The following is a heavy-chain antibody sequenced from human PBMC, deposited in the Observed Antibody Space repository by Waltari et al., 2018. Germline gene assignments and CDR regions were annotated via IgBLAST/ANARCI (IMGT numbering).Heavy chain of an antibody. V-gene: IGHV3-30*01. J-gene: IGHJ4*02. CDR2: ISYDGSIK. Sequence: QVQLVESGGGVVHPGGSLRLSGAASGFPFSPYAVHWVRQAPGKGLEWVAVISYDGSIKYNADSVEGRFTISRDNARNTMSLQMNSLTTEDTAVYYCARGGLEWFGELFDYWGQGTLVTVSS. CDR3: ARGGLEWFGELFDY. CDR1: GFPFSPYA. D-gene: IGHD3-10*01.